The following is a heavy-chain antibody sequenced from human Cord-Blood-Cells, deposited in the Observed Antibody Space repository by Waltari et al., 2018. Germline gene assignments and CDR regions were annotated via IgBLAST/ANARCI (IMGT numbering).Heavy chain of an antibody. CDR2: IYYSGST. Sequence: QLQLQESGPGLVQPSETLSLTCTVSGGSISISSYYWGWIRQPPGKGLEWIGSIYYSGSTYYNPSLKSRVTRSVDTSKNQFSLKLSSVTAADTAVYYRARHPNTANFDYWGQGTLVTVSS. D-gene: IGHD5-18*01. CDR3: ARHPNTANFDY. V-gene: IGHV4-39*01. J-gene: IGHJ4*02. CDR1: GGSISISSYY.